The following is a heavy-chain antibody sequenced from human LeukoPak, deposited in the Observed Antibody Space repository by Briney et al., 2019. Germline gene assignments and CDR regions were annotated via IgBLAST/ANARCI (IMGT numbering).Heavy chain of an antibody. Sequence: PGGSLRLSCAASGFTFSSYGMHWVCRAPGKGLEWVANIKQDGSETYYVDAVKGRFTISRDNAKNSLYLQMNSLRVDDTAVYFCARGRYSGYMYYFDYWGQGTLVTVSS. J-gene: IGHJ4*02. CDR2: IKQDGSET. CDR3: ARGRYSGYMYYFDY. CDR1: GFTFSSYG. V-gene: IGHV3-7*01. D-gene: IGHD5-12*01.